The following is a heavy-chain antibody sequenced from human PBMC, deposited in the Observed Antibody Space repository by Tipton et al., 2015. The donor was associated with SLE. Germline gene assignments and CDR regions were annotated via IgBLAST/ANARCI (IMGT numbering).Heavy chain of an antibody. CDR2: LYYSGNT. CDR3: ARTKSWDDDAFDI. V-gene: IGHV4-39*01. Sequence: LRLSCTVSGGSLSTDDYSWGWIRQPPGKGLAWIGGLYYSGNTDYNPSLRSRVTISVDTSKNQFSLRLSSVTAADTAIYYCARTKSWDDDAFDIWGQGTMVTVSS. CDR1: GGSLSTDDYS. J-gene: IGHJ3*02. D-gene: IGHD1-26*01.